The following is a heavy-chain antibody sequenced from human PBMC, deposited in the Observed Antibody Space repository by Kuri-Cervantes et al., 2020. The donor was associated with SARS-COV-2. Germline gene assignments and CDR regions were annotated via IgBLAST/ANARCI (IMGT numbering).Heavy chain of an antibody. Sequence: ASVKVSCKASGYTFTGYYMHWVRQAPGQGLEWMGWINPNSGGTNYAQKFQGRVTMTRNTSVSTAYMELSSLRSEDTAVYYCARGDGPALWVGSSGYYAYWGQGTLVTVSS. CDR3: ARGDGPALWVGSSGYYAY. J-gene: IGHJ4*02. V-gene: IGHV1-2*02. D-gene: IGHD3-22*01. CDR1: GYTFTGYY. CDR2: INPNSGGT.